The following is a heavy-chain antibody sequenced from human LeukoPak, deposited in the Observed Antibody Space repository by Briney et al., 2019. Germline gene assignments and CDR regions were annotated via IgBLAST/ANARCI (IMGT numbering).Heavy chain of an antibody. CDR1: EFAFSNYW. Sequence: GGSLRLSCAASEFAFSNYWMHWVRQAPGWGLIWVSRINSDGSLTNYADSVKGRFTISRDNAKNTLYRQMNSLRAEDTAVYYCARDFDWGSGHWGQGTLVTVSS. CDR2: INSDGSLT. CDR3: ARDFDWGSGH. D-gene: IGHD7-27*01. V-gene: IGHV3-74*01. J-gene: IGHJ4*02.